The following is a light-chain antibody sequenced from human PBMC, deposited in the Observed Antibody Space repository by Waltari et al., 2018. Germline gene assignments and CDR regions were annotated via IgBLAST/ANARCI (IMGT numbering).Light chain of an antibody. CDR2: EVS. CDR3: MQSVQLLFT. CDR1: QRLLYSDGQPY. V-gene: IGKV2D-29*01. Sequence: DIVMTQTPLSLSVTPGQPASISCKSSQRLLYSDGQPYLSWYLHKPGQPPQLLMYEVSNRFTGVPDRFSGSGSGTDFTLKISRVEPEDVGIYYCMQSVQLLFTFGPGTKVDIK. J-gene: IGKJ3*01.